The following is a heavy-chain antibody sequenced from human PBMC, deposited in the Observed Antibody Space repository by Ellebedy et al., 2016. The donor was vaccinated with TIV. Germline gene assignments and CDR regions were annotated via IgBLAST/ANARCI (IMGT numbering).Heavy chain of an antibody. CDR3: ARISGTTFDY. Sequence: SETLSLXXAVSGGSISSGDYSWSWIRLPPGKGLEWIGYIYHSGSTYYNPSLKSRVTISVDRSKNQFSLKLSSVTAADTAVYYCARISGTTFDYWGQGTPVTVSS. J-gene: IGHJ4*02. CDR1: GGSISSGDYS. D-gene: IGHD1-7*01. V-gene: IGHV4-30-2*01. CDR2: IYHSGST.